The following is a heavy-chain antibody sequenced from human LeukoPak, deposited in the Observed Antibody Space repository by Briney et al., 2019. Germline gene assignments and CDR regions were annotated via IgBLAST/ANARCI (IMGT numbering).Heavy chain of an antibody. V-gene: IGHV3-21*01. D-gene: IGHD5-18*01. CDR2: ISSSSSYI. CDR1: GFTFSSYS. CDR3: ASRDTAILQGMDV. J-gene: IGHJ6*01. Sequence: PGGSLRLSCAASGFTFSSYSMNWVRQAPGKGLEWVSSISSSSSYICYADSVKGRFTISRDNAKNSLYLQMNSLRAEDTAVYYCASRDTAILQGMDVWGQGTTVTVSS.